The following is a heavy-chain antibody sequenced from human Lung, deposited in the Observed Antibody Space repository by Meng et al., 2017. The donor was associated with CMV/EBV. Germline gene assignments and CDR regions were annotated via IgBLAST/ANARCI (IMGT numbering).Heavy chain of an antibody. CDR2: ISTYNGDT. D-gene: IGHD1/OR15-1a*01. V-gene: IGHV1-18*01. J-gene: IGHJ4*02. Sequence: SVXVSCKPSGYTFTGYGINWVRQVPGQGLEWMAWISTYNGDTNYAQKFQGRATVTTDTSTGTVYMELRSLTSDDTAVYFCARGNWNIDYWGQGTLVTVSS. CDR3: ARGNWNIDY. CDR1: GYTFTGYG.